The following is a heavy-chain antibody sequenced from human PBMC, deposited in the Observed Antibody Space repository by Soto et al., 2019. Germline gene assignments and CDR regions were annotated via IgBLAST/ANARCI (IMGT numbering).Heavy chain of an antibody. Sequence: SVKVSCKASGGTFSNYAFSWVRQAPGQGPEWMGGIIPIFGTPNYAQKFQARLTITADESTSTAYMELSSLRSEDTAVYYCARGASDCSSTSCRAFYYYYGMDVWGQGTTVTVSS. CDR1: GGTFSNYA. CDR3: ARGASDCSSTSCRAFYYYYGMDV. CDR2: IIPIFGTP. J-gene: IGHJ6*02. V-gene: IGHV1-69*13. D-gene: IGHD2-2*01.